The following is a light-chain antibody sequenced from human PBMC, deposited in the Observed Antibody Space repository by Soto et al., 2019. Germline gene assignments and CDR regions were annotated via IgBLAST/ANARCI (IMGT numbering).Light chain of an antibody. V-gene: IGKV3-20*01. CDR3: QQYSSSLPT. CDR2: AAS. Sequence: EIVLTQSPGTLSLSPGEGTTLSCRASQTVSRNYLAWYQQRPGQAPRLLIYAASSRATGIPDRFSGSGSGTDFTLTISRLEPEDFAVFYCQQYSSSLPTFGQGTKVDIK. J-gene: IGKJ1*01. CDR1: QTVSRNY.